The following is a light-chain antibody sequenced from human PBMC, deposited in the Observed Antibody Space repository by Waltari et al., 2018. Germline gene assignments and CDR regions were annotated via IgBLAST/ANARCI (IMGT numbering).Light chain of an antibody. CDR1: TGPVPSPYY. V-gene: IGLV7-43*01. CDR2: RTS. Sequence: QTVVTQEPSLTVSPGGTVTLTCASSTGPVPSPYYPNWFQQKPGQAPRALIYRTSNKHPWTPARFSGSLLGGKAALTLSDVQPEDEAEYYCLLYYGGVHVFGTGTKVTVL. CDR3: LLYYGGVHV. J-gene: IGLJ1*01.